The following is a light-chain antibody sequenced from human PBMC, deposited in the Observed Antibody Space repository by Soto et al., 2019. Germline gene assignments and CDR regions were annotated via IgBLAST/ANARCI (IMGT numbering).Light chain of an antibody. J-gene: IGKJ4*01. V-gene: IGKV3-15*01. CDR3: QQYNEWPHT. CDR1: QSVSSD. CDR2: GAS. Sequence: EIVMTQSPATLSVSPGDRATLSCRASQSVSSDLAWYQQKPGQAPRLLIYGASTMDAGIPATFSGSGSGTEFTLTITSLQSEDFAVYYCQQYNEWPHTFGGGTKVEIK.